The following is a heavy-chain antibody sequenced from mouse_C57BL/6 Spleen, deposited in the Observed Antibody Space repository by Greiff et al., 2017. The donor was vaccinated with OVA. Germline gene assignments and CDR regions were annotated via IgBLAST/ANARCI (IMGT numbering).Heavy chain of an antibody. D-gene: IGHD1-1*01. CDR2: IDPSDSYT. CDR3: ARPNYCVSSPYYALDY. CDR1: GYTFTSYW. J-gene: IGHJ4*01. V-gene: IGHV1-69*01. Sequence: QVQLQQPGAELVMPGASVKLSCKASGYTFTSYWMHWVKQRPGQGLEWIGEIDPSDSYTNYNQKFKGKSTLTVDKSSSTAYMQLRSLTSEDSAVYYCARPNYCVSSPYYALDYWGQGPSVTVSS.